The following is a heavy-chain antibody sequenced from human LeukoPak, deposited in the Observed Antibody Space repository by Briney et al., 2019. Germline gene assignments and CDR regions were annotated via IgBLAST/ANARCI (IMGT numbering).Heavy chain of an antibody. J-gene: IGHJ5*02. D-gene: IGHD3-3*01. CDR3: AREMRRVAIFGVVNYYNWFDP. CDR1: VYSFTGYQ. Sequence: ASVKVSCKASVYSFTGYQMHCVRQAPGHDVEWLGWINPNNGDTNYAQKFQGRVAMTRDTSISTAYMELSRLRSDDTAVYYCAREMRRVAIFGVVNYYNWFDPWGQGTLVTVSS. V-gene: IGHV1-2*02. CDR2: INPNNGDT.